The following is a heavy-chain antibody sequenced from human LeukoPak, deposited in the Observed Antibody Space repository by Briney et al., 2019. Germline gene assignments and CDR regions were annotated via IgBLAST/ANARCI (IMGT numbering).Heavy chain of an antibody. CDR2: IIPIFGTA. V-gene: IGHV1-69*13. CDR1: GGTFSSYA. J-gene: IGHJ4*02. D-gene: IGHD4-23*01. CDR3: ATPYGGNGGCYFDY. Sequence: SVKVSCKASGGTFSSYAISWVRQAPGQGLEWMGGIIPIFGTANYAQKFQGRVTITADESTSTAYMELSSLRSEDTAVYYCATPYGGNGGCYFDYWGQGTLVTVSS.